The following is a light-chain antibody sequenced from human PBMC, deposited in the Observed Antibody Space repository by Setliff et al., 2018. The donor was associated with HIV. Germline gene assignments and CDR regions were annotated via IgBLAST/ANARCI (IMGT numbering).Light chain of an antibody. CDR1: SSDVGGYNY. V-gene: IGLV2-8*01. CDR2: EVN. CDR3: SSYAGGNNMV. J-gene: IGLJ3*02. Sequence: ALTQPPSASGSPGQSVTISCTGTSSDVGGYNYVSWYQQHPGKAPKVMIYEVNKRPSGVPDRFSGSKSGNTASLTVSGLQADDEADYYCSSYAGGNNMVFGGGTKGTVL.